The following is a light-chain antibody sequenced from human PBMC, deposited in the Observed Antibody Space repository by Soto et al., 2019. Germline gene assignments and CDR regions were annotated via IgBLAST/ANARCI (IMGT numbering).Light chain of an antibody. Sequence: DIQMTQSPSTLSASVGDRVTIACRASQSISSWLAWYQQKPGKAPKLLIYDASTLQSGVPSRFSGSGSGTDFTLTISSLEPEDFAVYYCQQRSDWPRTFGQGTKVDIK. CDR2: DAS. CDR3: QQRSDWPRT. V-gene: IGKV1-5*01. CDR1: QSISSW. J-gene: IGKJ1*01.